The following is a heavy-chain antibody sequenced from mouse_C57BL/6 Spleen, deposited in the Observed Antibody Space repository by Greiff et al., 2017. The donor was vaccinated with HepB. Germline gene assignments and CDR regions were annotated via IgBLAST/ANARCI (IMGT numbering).Heavy chain of an antibody. J-gene: IGHJ4*01. V-gene: IGHV1-74*01. CDR3: AIWGSYALYYYAMDY. Sequence: QVQLQQPGAELVKPGASVKVSCKASGYTFTSYWMHWVKQRPGQGLEWIGRIHPSDSDTNYNQKFKGKATLTVDTSSSTAYMQLSSLTSEDSAVYYCAIWGSYALYYYAMDYWGQGTSVTVSS. D-gene: IGHD1-1*02. CDR1: GYTFTSYW. CDR2: IHPSDSDT.